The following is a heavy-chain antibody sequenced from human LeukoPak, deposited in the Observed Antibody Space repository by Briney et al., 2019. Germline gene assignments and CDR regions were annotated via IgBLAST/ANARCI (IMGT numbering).Heavy chain of an antibody. J-gene: IGHJ4*02. Sequence: PGGSLRLSCAVSGFTVSGSAMHWVRQASGKGLEWVGRIKSKTDGGTTDYAAPVKGRFTISRDDSKNTLYLQMNSLKTEDTAVYYCTTDAGYSSRWYNYWGQGTLVTVSS. V-gene: IGHV3-15*01. CDR1: GFTVSGSA. D-gene: IGHD6-13*01. CDR2: IKSKTDGGTT. CDR3: TTDAGYSSRWYNY.